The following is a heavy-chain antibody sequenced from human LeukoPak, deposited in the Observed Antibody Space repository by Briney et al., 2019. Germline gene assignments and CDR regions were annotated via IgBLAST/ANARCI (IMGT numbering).Heavy chain of an antibody. CDR2: IYYSGGT. CDR1: GDSISSYY. D-gene: IGHD5-24*01. V-gene: IGHV4-59*08. J-gene: IGHJ3*02. CDR3: ARHVTISGPYDASDI. Sequence: SETLSLTCTVSGDSISSYYWSWIRQPPGKGLEWIGYIYYSGGTDYNPSPKSRVTISVDTSKNQFSLKLRSVTAADTAVYYCARHVTISGPYDASDIWGQGTMVTVSP.